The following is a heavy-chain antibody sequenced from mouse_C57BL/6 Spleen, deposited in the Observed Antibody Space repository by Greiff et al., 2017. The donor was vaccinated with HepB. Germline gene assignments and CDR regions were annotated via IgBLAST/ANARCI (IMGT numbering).Heavy chain of an antibody. D-gene: IGHD1-1*01. Sequence: EVKVEESGPGLVKPSQSLSLTCSVTGYSITSGYYWNWIRQFPGNKLEWMGYISYDGSNNYNPSLNNRISITRDTSKNQFFLKLNSVTTEDTATYYCATYYYGSSYGFAYWGQGTLVTVSA. V-gene: IGHV3-6*01. J-gene: IGHJ3*01. CDR1: GYSITSGYY. CDR3: ATYYYGSSYGFAY. CDR2: ISYDGSN.